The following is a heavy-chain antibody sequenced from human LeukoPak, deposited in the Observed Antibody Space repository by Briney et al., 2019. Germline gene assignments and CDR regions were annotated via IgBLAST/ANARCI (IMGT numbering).Heavy chain of an antibody. CDR2: INTGNGNT. D-gene: IGHD1-14*01. CDR3: ARDTFGTSRPSDS. V-gene: IGHV1-3*04. Sequence: GASVKVSCKASGYTFTTYTIHWVRQAPGQSLEWMGWINTGNGNTKYSERFQGRVTITRDTSASSAYMELSSLRSEDTAVYYCARDTFGTSRPSDSWGQGTLVTVSS. J-gene: IGHJ4*02. CDR1: GYTFTTYT.